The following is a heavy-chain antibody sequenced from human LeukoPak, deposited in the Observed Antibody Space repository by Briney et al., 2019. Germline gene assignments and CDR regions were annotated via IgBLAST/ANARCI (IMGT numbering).Heavy chain of an antibody. V-gene: IGHV3-7*01. J-gene: IGHJ4*02. D-gene: IGHD3-9*01. CDR1: GFIFRSYW. CDR2: IQQDGSVQ. Sequence: GGSLRLSCAASGFIFRSYWMSWVRRAPGKGLEWVANIQQDGSVQYYVDSVKGRFTISRDNAKNSLYLQVNSLSAEDTAVYYCATHDVLTGYPYFDFWGQGTLVAVSS. CDR3: ATHDVLTGYPYFDF.